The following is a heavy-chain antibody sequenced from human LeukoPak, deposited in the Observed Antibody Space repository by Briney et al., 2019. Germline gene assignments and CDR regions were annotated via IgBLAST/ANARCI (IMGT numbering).Heavy chain of an antibody. D-gene: IGHD3-10*01. Sequence: GSLRLSCAASGYTVSTNYMSWVRQAPGKGLEWASIIYTDGTTKYADSVKGRFTMSRDNSKNTLFLQMNSLRAEDTAVYYCARNFFGSGSFYFEPSYYFDYWGQGTPVTVSS. V-gene: IGHV3-53*01. CDR3: ARNFFGSGSFYFEPSYYFDY. CDR1: GYTVSTNY. J-gene: IGHJ4*02. CDR2: IYTDGTT.